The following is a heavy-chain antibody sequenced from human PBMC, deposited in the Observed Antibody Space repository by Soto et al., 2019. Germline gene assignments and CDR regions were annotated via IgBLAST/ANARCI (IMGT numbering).Heavy chain of an antibody. D-gene: IGHD2-2*01. CDR2: ISGSGGST. V-gene: IGHV3-23*01. CDR3: AKDFDYCSSTSCYVDAFDI. J-gene: IGHJ3*02. Sequence: EVQLLESGGGLVQPGGSLRLSCAASGFTFSSYAMSCVRQAPGKGLEWVSAISGSGGSTYYADSVKGRFTISRDNSKNTLYLQMNSLRAEDTAVYYCAKDFDYCSSTSCYVDAFDIWGQGTMVTVSS. CDR1: GFTFSSYA.